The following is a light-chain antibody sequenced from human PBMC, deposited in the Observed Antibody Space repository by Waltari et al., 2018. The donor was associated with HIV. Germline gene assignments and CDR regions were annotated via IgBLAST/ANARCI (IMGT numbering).Light chain of an antibody. V-gene: IGLV2-14*01. J-gene: IGLJ2*01. Sequence: QSALTQPASVSGSPGQSITITCTGTSSDIGAYKYVSWYQQHPGKAPKLIIYDVSNRPSGVSNRFSGSKSGNTASLTISGLQAEDEADYYCTSYIHPTTRVFGGGTKLTVL. CDR3: TSYIHPTTRV. CDR1: SSDIGAYKY. CDR2: DVS.